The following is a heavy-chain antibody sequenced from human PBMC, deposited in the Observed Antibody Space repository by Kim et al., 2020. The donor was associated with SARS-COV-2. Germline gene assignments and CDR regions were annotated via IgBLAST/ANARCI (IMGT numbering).Heavy chain of an antibody. J-gene: IGHJ6*02. D-gene: IGHD2-2*01. CDR3: ARDMQRPYYYYYGMDV. Sequence: SVKSRFTISRDNAKNALYMQMNSLRDEDTAVYYCARDMQRPYYYYYGMDVWGQGTTVTVSS. V-gene: IGHV3-48*02.